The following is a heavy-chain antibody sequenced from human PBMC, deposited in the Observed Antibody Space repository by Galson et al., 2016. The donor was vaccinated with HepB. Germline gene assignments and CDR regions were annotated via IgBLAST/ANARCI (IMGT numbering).Heavy chain of an antibody. Sequence: SETLSLTCAVSGGSISSSNWWSWVRQPPGKGLEWIGEIYHSGSTNYNPPLKSRVTISVDKSKNQFSLKLSSVTAADTAVYYCARDRQWLAPYYYYGMDVWGQGATVTVSS. J-gene: IGHJ6*02. V-gene: IGHV4-4*02. CDR1: GGSISSSNW. CDR2: IYHSGST. D-gene: IGHD6-19*01. CDR3: ARDRQWLAPYYYYGMDV.